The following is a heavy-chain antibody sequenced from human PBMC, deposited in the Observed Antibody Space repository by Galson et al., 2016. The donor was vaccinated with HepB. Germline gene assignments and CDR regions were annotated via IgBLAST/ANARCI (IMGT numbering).Heavy chain of an antibody. D-gene: IGHD3-10*01. CDR1: GFTFNSYW. CDR2: INQGGSDR. J-gene: IGHJ6*02. CDR3: ARRLDTQGRIGGWAWGMDG. V-gene: IGHV3-7*01. Sequence: SLRLSCAASGFTFNSYWMSWVRQAPGKGLEWLANINQGGSDRKYVDSVLGRFTISRDNAKNSLYLQMNNLTTEDTAVYFCARRLDTQGRIGGWAWGMDGWGQGTTVTVSS.